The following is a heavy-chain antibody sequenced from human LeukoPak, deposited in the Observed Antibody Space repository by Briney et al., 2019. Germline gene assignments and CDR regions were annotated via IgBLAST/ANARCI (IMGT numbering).Heavy chain of an antibody. CDR2: IKSKTDGGTT. J-gene: IGHJ4*02. CDR3: TTDTYYDFWSGYYLNY. D-gene: IGHD3-3*01. V-gene: IGHV3-15*01. CDR1: GFTFSSYE. Sequence: GSLRLSCAASGFTFSSYEMNWVRQAPGKGLEWVGRIKSKTDGGTTDYAAPVKGRFTISRDDSKNTLYLQMNSLKTEDTAVYYCTTDTYYDFWSGYYLNYWGQGTLVTVSS.